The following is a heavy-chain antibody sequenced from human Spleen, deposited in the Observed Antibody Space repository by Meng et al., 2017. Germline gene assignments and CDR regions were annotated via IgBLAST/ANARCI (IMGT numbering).Heavy chain of an antibody. CDR3: ASWYEES. D-gene: IGHD6-13*01. Sequence: SETLSLTCAISGDSVSGNRALWHWVRQSPSRGLEWLGHTYYRSQWQSHYGASVKSRISIYADTSRNQFSLILNSVTPEDTAVYYCASWYEESWGQGTLVTVSS. J-gene: IGHJ4*02. CDR2: TYYRSQWQS. CDR1: GDSVSGNRAL. V-gene: IGHV6-1*01.